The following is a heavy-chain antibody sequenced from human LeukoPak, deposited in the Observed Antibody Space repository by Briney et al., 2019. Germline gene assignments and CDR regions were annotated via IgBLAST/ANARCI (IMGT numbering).Heavy chain of an antibody. D-gene: IGHD6-13*01. J-gene: IGHJ4*02. Sequence: ASVKVSCKASGGTFSSYAISWVRQAPGQGLEWMGGIIPIFGTANYAQKFQGRVTITADKSTSTAYMELSSLRSEDTAVYYCAREARRYSSSWYLDYWGQGTLVTVSS. V-gene: IGHV1-69*06. CDR1: GGTFSSYA. CDR2: IIPIFGTA. CDR3: AREARRYSSSWYLDY.